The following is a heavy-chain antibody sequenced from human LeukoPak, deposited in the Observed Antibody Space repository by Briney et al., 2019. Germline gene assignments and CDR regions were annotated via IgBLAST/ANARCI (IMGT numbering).Heavy chain of an antibody. J-gene: IGHJ4*02. Sequence: KPSGTLSLTCTVSGGSISRYYWSWIRQPPGTGLEWIGYIYYTGRADYNPSLKSRVSMSVDTSKNQFSLRVNSMTAADTAVYYCARGDFWSGAPTDRGQGTLGTVSS. CDR3: ARGDFWSGAPTD. D-gene: IGHD3-3*01. V-gene: IGHV4-59*01. CDR2: IYYTGRA. CDR1: GGSISRYY.